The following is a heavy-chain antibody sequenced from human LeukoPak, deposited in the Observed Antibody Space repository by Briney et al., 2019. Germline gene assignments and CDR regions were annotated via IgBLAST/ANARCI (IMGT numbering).Heavy chain of an antibody. CDR1: GGSISSSNW. J-gene: IGHJ5*02. CDR3: ARIPYSSSPPGWFDP. V-gene: IGHV4-4*02. D-gene: IGHD6-13*01. Sequence: PSGTLSLTCAVSGGSISSSNWWSWVRQLPGKGLEWIGEIYHSGSTNYNPSLKSRVTISVDKSKNQFSLKLSSVTAADTAVYYCARIPYSSSPPGWFDPWGQGTLVTVSS. CDR2: IYHSGST.